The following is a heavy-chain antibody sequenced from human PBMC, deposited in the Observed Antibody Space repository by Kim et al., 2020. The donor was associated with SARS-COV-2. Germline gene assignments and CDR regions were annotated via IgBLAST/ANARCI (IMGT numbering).Heavy chain of an antibody. D-gene: IGHD3-22*01. Sequence: SETLSLTCSVSGGSINNYYWSWIRQPAGKGLEWIGRIYSSGTTNYNSSLKNRVAMSVDTSKKQFSLRLTSVTAADTAVYYCARDFTLVIGDTFHYYGLDVWGQGTTVIVS. CDR1: GGSINNYY. CDR2: IYSSGTT. J-gene: IGHJ6*02. CDR3: ARDFTLVIGDTFHYYGLDV. V-gene: IGHV4-4*07.